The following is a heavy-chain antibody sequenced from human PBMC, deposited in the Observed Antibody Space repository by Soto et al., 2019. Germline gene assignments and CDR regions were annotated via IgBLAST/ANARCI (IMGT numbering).Heavy chain of an antibody. J-gene: IGHJ4*02. Sequence: SVKVSCKASGGTFSSDAISWVRQAPGQGLEWMGGLIPILGTTHYAQKFQGRVTITADESTNTAYMELSSLRSDDTAVYYCARASGYVSGWYHDYWGQGTRVTVSS. CDR3: ARASGYVSGWYHDY. CDR1: GGTFSSDA. D-gene: IGHD6-19*01. V-gene: IGHV1-69*13. CDR2: LIPILGTT.